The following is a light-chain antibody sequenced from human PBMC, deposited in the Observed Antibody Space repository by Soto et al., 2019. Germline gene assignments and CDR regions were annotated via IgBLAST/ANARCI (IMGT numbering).Light chain of an antibody. Sequence: QSVLTQPPSASGTPGQRVTISCSGSSSNIGRNYVNWYQQFPITAPKLLIYSNNQRPLGVPDRFSGSRSGTSASLAISGLRSEDEADYYCAAWDDSLSGRVFGGGTKLTVL. CDR2: SNN. J-gene: IGLJ3*02. V-gene: IGLV1-47*01. CDR3: AAWDDSLSGRV. CDR1: SSNIGRNY.